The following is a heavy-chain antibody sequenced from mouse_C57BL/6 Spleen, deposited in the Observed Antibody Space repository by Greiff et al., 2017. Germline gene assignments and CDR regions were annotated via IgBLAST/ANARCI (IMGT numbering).Heavy chain of an antibody. Sequence: QVQLQQPGAELVMPGASVKLSCKASGYTFTSYWMHWVKQRPGQGLEWIGEIDPRSGNTYYNEKFKGKATLTADKSSSQAYMELRSLTSWDSAVYFWARRGGNPFDYWGQGTTLTVSS. D-gene: IGHD2-1*01. CDR2: IDPRSGNT. V-gene: IGHV1-81*01. CDR1: GYTFTSYW. CDR3: ARRGGNPFDY. J-gene: IGHJ2*01.